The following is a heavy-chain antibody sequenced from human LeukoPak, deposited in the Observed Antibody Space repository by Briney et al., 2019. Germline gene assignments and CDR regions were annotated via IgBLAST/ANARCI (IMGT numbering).Heavy chain of an antibody. V-gene: IGHV3-30-3*01. CDR3: AREGVVVPAAIRGMDV. J-gene: IGHJ6*02. CDR2: ISYDGSNK. CDR1: GFTFSSYA. Sequence: GGSLRLSCAASGFTFSSYAMHWVRQAPGKGLEWVAVISYDGSNKYYADSVKGRFTISRDNSKNTLYLQMNSLRAEDTAVYHCAREGVVVPAAIRGMDVWGQGTTVTVSS. D-gene: IGHD2-2*01.